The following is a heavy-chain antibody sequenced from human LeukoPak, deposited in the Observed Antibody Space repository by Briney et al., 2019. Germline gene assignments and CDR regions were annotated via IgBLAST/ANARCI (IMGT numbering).Heavy chain of an antibody. Sequence: QPGGSLRLSCAASGFTFSSYAMSWVRQAPGKGLEWVSAISGSGGSTYYADSVKGRFTISRDNSKNTLYLQMNSLRAEDTAVYYCARDCIVVVPATRCYFDYWGQGTLVTVSS. CDR2: ISGSGGST. CDR3: ARDCIVVVPATRCYFDY. V-gene: IGHV3-23*01. CDR1: GFTFSSYA. D-gene: IGHD2-2*01. J-gene: IGHJ4*02.